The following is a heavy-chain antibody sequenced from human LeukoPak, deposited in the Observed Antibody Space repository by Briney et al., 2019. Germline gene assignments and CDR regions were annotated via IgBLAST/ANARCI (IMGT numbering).Heavy chain of an antibody. CDR1: GFTFSSYS. CDR3: ARGNTVTY. D-gene: IGHD4-17*01. J-gene: IGHJ4*02. CDR2: ISSSRSLI. V-gene: IGHV3-48*04. Sequence: GGSLRLSCAASGFTFSSYSMNWVRQAPGKGLEWVSYISSSRSLIYYADSVKGRFTISRDNAKNSVSLEMNSLRVEDTAVYYCARGNTVTYWGQGTLVTVSS.